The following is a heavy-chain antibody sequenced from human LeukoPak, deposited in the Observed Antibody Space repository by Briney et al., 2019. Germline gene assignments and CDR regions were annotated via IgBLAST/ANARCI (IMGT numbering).Heavy chain of an antibody. D-gene: IGHD3-10*01. J-gene: IGHJ4*02. CDR1: GFSISSGYY. Sequence: PSETLSLTCTVSGFSISSGYYWGWIRQPPGKGLEWIGSIFHSGSTHYNPSLKSRVTISLDTSKNQFSLKLSSVTAADTAVYYCARGGYGSGVYWGQGTLVTVSS. V-gene: IGHV4-38-2*02. CDR2: IFHSGST. CDR3: ARGGYGSGVY.